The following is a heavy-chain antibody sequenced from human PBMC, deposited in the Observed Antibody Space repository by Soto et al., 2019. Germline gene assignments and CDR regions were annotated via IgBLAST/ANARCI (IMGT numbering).Heavy chain of an antibody. V-gene: IGHV1-18*01. CDR1: GHTFTSYG. J-gene: IGHJ3*02. CDR2: IRADSGNT. CDR3: ARDRSSSDI. Sequence: GASVKVSCKASGHTFTSYGISWVRQAPGQGLEWMGWIRADSGNTDYAQKFQGRVTMTTDTSTSTAYMELRSLRSDDTAMYYCARDRSSSDIWGQGTMVTVSS.